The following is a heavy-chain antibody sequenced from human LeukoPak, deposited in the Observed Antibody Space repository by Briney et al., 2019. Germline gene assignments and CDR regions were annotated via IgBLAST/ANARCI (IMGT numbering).Heavy chain of an antibody. Sequence: SVKVSCKASGGTFISYAISWVRQAPGQGLEWMGGIIPIFGTANYAQKFQGRVTITTDESTSTAYMELSSLRSEDTAVYYCARDRGTVTTALDYWGQGTLVTVCS. CDR2: IIPIFGTA. CDR1: GGTFISYA. J-gene: IGHJ4*02. CDR3: ARDRGTVTTALDY. V-gene: IGHV1-69*05. D-gene: IGHD4-11*01.